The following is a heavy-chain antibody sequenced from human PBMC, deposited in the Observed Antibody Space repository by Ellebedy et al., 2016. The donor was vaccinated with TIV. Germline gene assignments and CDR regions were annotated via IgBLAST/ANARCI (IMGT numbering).Heavy chain of an antibody. D-gene: IGHD4-17*01. CDR3: AKDLSVPPHTRDYGDYFVGLVGYFDY. V-gene: IGHV3-21*04. J-gene: IGHJ4*02. CDR1: GFTFSSYS. Sequence: GGSLRLSCAASGFTFSSYSMNWVRQAPGKGLEWVSSISSSSSYIYYADSVKGRFTISRDNSKNTLYLQMNSLRAEDTAVYYCAKDLSVPPHTRDYGDYFVGLVGYFDYWGQGTLVTVSS. CDR2: ISSSSSYI.